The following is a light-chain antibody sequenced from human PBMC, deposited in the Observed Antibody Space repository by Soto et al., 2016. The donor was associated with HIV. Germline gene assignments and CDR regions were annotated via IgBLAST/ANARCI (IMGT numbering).Light chain of an antibody. Sequence: SYELTQPPSVSVAPGKTATFTCDGYNIGSRAVHWYQQKTGQAPVLVVRFNGDRPSAIPERFSVSDSGNTAILTISTVEAGDEADYYCQVWDTDSDWVFGGGTKLTVL. V-gene: IGLV3-21*01. CDR2: FNG. CDR3: QVWDTDSDWV. J-gene: IGLJ3*02. CDR1: NIGSRA.